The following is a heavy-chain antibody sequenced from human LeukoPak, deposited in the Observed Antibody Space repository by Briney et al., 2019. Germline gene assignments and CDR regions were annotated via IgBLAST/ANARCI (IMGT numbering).Heavy chain of an antibody. D-gene: IGHD2-15*01. J-gene: IGHJ6*02. V-gene: IGHV4-4*01. CDR2: IYHSGST. Sequence: SGTLSLTCAVSGGSISSSNWWSWVRQPPGKGLEWIGEIYHSGSTNYNPSLKSRVTISVDKSKNQFSLKLSSVTAADTAVYCCARWGYCSGGSCYPYFYYGMDVWGQGTTVTVSS. CDR1: GGSISSSNW. CDR3: ARWGYCSGGSCYPYFYYGMDV.